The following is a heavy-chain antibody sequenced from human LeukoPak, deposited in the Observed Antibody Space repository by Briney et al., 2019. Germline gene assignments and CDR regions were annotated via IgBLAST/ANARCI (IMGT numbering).Heavy chain of an antibody. D-gene: IGHD5-18*01. V-gene: IGHV3-74*01. CDR3: ASPMWDTAIHDY. CDR1: GFTFSSYN. Sequence: GGSLRLSCATSGFTFSSYNMNWVRQAPGKGLVWVSRINSDGSITSYADSVKGRFTISRDNAKDTLYLQMNSLRAEDAAVYYCASPMWDTAIHDYWGQGTLVTVSS. CDR2: INSDGSIT. J-gene: IGHJ4*02.